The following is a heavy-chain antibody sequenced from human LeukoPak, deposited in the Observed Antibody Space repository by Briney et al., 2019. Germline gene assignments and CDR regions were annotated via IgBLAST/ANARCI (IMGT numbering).Heavy chain of an antibody. CDR3: TRESSSSRRYYYGMDV. CDR1: GYSFTSYW. V-gene: IGHV5-51*01. CDR2: IYPDDSDT. D-gene: IGHD6-13*01. J-gene: IGHJ6*02. Sequence: GESLKISCKGSGYSFTSYWIAWVRQMPGKGLEWMGIIYPDDSDTRYSPSFQGQVTISADKSISTAYLQWSSLKASDTAMYYCTRESSSSRRYYYGMDVWGQGTTVTVSS.